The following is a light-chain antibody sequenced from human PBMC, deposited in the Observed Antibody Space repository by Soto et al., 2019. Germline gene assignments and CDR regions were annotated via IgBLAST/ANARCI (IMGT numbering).Light chain of an antibody. J-gene: IGKJ2*01. CDR3: QQYFSYPYT. CDR1: QDISSY. CDR2: AAA. V-gene: IGKV1-8*01. Sequence: AIRMTQSPSSFSASTGDRVTITCRASQDISSYLAWYQQKVGKAPKLLIYAAATLQRGGPSRFSGSGTATDFTLTISRLQSEDFATYYCQQYFSYPYTFGQGTKLEI.